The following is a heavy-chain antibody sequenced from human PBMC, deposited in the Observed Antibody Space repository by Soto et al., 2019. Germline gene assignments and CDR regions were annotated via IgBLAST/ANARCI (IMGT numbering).Heavy chain of an antibody. Sequence: QVQLQESGPGLVKPSETLSLTCTVSGGSISSYYWSWIRQPPGKGLEWIGYIYYSGSTNYNPSLKSRVTISVDTSKNQFSLKLSSVTAADTAVYYCARVLVSGWYYFDYWGQGTLVTVSS. V-gene: IGHV4-59*01. CDR1: GGSISSYY. CDR2: IYYSGST. CDR3: ARVLVSGWYYFDY. D-gene: IGHD6-19*01. J-gene: IGHJ4*02.